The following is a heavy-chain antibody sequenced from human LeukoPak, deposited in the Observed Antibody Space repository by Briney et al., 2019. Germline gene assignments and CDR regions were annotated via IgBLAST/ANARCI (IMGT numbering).Heavy chain of an antibody. CDR2: INHSGST. Sequence: PSETLSLTCAVYGGSFSGYYWSWIRQPPGKGLEWIGEINHSGSTNYNPSLKSRVTISVDTSKNQFSLKLSSVTAADTAVYYCARGHNGQQWLALNYWGQGTLVTVSS. CDR3: ARGHNGQQWLALNY. J-gene: IGHJ4*02. V-gene: IGHV4-34*01. CDR1: GGSFSGYY. D-gene: IGHD6-19*01.